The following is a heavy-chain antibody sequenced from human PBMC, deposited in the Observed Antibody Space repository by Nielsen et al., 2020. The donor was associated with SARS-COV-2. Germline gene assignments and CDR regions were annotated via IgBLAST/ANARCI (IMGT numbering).Heavy chain of an antibody. CDR2: VSYDGNNQ. V-gene: IGHV3-30*04. Sequence: GESLKISCAASGFTFSTYAMHWVRQAPGKGLEWVAAVSYDGNNQYYADSVKGRFTISRDNYKDTVYLQMKSLRAEDTAVYYCAKGNVWGSYRPFDYWGQGTPVTVSS. D-gene: IGHD3-16*02. CDR1: GFTFSTYA. J-gene: IGHJ4*02. CDR3: AKGNVWGSYRPFDY.